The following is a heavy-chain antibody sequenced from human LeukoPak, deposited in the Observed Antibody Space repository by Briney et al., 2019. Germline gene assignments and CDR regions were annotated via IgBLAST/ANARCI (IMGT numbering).Heavy chain of an antibody. J-gene: IGHJ4*02. CDR1: GFTFSSYG. Sequence: LSGGSLRLSCAASGFTFSSYGMHWVRQAPGKGLEWVAVIWYDGSNKYYADSVKGRFTISRDNSKNTLYLQMNSLRAEDTAVYYCAREDHYYDSSGYYYEGGSYWGQGTLVTVSS. V-gene: IGHV3-33*01. CDR2: IWYDGSNK. D-gene: IGHD3-22*01. CDR3: AREDHYYDSSGYYYEGGSY.